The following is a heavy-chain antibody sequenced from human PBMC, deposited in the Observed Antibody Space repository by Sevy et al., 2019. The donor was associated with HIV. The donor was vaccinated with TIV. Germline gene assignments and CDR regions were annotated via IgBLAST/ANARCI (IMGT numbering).Heavy chain of an antibody. CDR1: GFTFTYTW. CDR3: TTSTQVDYYGMDV. J-gene: IGHJ6*02. Sequence: GSLRLYCAASGFTFTYTWMNWVRQAPGKGLEWVGRIRSETDGGTTDYAAPVKGRFTISRDDSKNTLFLQMNSLKTEDTAVYYCTTSTQVDYYGMDVWDQGTTVTVSS. CDR2: IRSETDGGTT. D-gene: IGHD4-4*01. V-gene: IGHV3-15*07.